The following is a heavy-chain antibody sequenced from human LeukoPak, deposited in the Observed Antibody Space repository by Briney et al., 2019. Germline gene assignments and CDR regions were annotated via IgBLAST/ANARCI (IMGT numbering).Heavy chain of an antibody. D-gene: IGHD6-19*01. J-gene: IGHJ4*02. CDR1: GYTFTGYY. Sequence: ASVKVSCKASGYTFTGYYMHWVRQAPGQGLEWMGWINPNSGGTNYAQKFQGRVTMTRDTSISTAYMELSRLRSDDTAVYYCARGPPALTGLYSSGWYYFDYWGQGTLVTVSS. CDR3: ARGPPALTGLYSSGWYYFDY. CDR2: INPNSGGT. V-gene: IGHV1-2*02.